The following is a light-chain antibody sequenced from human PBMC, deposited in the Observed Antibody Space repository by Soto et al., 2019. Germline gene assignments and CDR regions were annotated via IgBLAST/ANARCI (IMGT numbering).Light chain of an antibody. Sequence: QSALTQPPSASGSPGQSLTISCTGTSTDVGNYNYVSWYQQHPGKAPKLMISDVNRRPSGVPDRFSGSKSGNTASLTVSGLQAEDEADYCCSSYAGSNNWVFGGGTKVTVL. CDR3: SSYAGSNNWV. J-gene: IGLJ3*02. V-gene: IGLV2-8*01. CDR2: DVN. CDR1: STDVGNYNY.